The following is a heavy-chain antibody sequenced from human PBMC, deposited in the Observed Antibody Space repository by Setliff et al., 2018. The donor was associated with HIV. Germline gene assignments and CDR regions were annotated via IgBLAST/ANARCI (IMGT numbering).Heavy chain of an antibody. CDR1: GGTFSSYA. J-gene: IGHJ4*02. Sequence: SVKVSCKASGGTFSSYAISWVRQAPGQGLEWMGGIIPMFGTANYAQKFQGRVTITTDESTSTAYMELSSLRSEDTAVYYCARGIAAAGLDYWGQGTLVTVSS. V-gene: IGHV1-69*05. D-gene: IGHD6-13*01. CDR2: IIPMFGTA. CDR3: ARGIAAAGLDY.